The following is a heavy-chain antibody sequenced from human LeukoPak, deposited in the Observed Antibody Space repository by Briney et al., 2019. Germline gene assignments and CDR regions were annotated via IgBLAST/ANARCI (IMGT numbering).Heavy chain of an antibody. CDR1: GGSISGGGYY. CDR3: ARRYGSGIGWFDP. V-gene: IGHV4-31*03. J-gene: IGHJ5*02. D-gene: IGHD3-10*01. CDR2: IYYSGST. Sequence: PSETLSVTCTVSGGSISGGGYYWSWIRQHPEKGLEGIGYIYYSGSTHYNPSLKSRVTISVDTSKNQFSLKLSSVTAADTAVYYCARRYGSGIGWFDPWGQGTLVTVSS.